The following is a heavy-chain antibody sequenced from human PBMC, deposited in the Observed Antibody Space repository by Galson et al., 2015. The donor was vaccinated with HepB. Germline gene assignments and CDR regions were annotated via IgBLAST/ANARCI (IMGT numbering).Heavy chain of an antibody. D-gene: IGHD6-19*01. V-gene: IGHV3-9*01. CDR3: AKDMGRGWYRARVAFDY. Sequence: SLRLSCAASGFTFDDYAMHWVRQAPGKGLEWVSGISWNSGSIGYADSVKGRFTISRDNAKNSLYLQMNSLRAEDTALYYCAKDMGRGWYRARVAFDYWGQGTLVTVSS. J-gene: IGHJ4*02. CDR1: GFTFDDYA. CDR2: ISWNSGSI.